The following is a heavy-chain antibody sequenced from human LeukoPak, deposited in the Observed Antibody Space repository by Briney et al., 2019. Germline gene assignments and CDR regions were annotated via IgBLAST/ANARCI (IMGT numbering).Heavy chain of an antibody. J-gene: IGHJ5*02. D-gene: IGHD5-18*01. V-gene: IGHV3-30*18. CDR1: GFTFSIYG. CDR2: ISYDGSNK. Sequence: PGGSLRLSCAASGFTFSIYGMHCVRQAPGKGLEWVAVISYDGSNKYYADSVKGRFTISRDNSKNTLYLQMNNLRAEDTAVYYCAKGAGGFSYYNWFDPWGQGTLVTVSS. CDR3: AKGAGGFSYYNWFDP.